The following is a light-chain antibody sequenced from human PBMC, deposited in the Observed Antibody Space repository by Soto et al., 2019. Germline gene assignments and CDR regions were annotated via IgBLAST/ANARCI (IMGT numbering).Light chain of an antibody. V-gene: IGLV3-21*02. Sequence: SYELTQPHSVSVAPGQTARITCEGHNIGSKSVHWYQLRPGQAPVVVVYDDTDRPSGIPERFSGANSGNTATLTITRVEAGDGADYYCQVRDSSNDYLVFGGGTKLTVL. CDR1: NIGSKS. CDR2: DDT. J-gene: IGLJ3*02. CDR3: QVRDSSNDYLV.